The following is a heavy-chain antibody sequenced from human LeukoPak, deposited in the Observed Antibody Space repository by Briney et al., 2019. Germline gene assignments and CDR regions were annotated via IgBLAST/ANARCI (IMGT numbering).Heavy chain of an antibody. D-gene: IGHD3-16*02. CDR3: ARGYYDYVWGSYRNAFDI. V-gene: IGHV4-34*01. J-gene: IGHJ3*02. Sequence: SETLSLTCAVYGGSFSGYYWSWIRQPPAKGLEWIGEIHHSGSTNYNPSLKSRVTISVDTSKNQFSLKLSSVTAADTAVYYCARGYYDYVWGSYRNAFDIWGQGTMVTVSS. CDR1: GGSFSGYY. CDR2: IHHSGST.